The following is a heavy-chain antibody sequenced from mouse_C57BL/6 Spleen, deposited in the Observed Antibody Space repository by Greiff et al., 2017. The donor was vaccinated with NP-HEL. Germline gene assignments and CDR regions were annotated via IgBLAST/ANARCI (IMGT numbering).Heavy chain of an antibody. J-gene: IGHJ1*03. CDR3: GRGGDWYFDV. Sequence: EVQLQQSGPELVKPGASVKIPCKASGYTFTDYNMDWVKQSHGKSLEWIGDINPNNGGTIYNQKFKGKATLTVDKSSSTAYMELRSLTSEDTAVYYCGRGGDWYFDVWGTGTTVTVSS. CDR2: INPNNGGT. V-gene: IGHV1-18*01. CDR1: GYTFTDYN.